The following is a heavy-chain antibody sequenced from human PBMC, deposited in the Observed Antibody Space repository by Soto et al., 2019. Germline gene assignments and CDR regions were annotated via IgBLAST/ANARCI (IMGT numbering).Heavy chain of an antibody. CDR3: ARVRDGGMFFDY. D-gene: IGHD3-10*02. Sequence: SETLSLTCTVSGGSISRDYWSWIWQPPGRGLEWIGYIYSSGSTNYNTSLKSRGTMSVDASKNQFSRRVNSLTAADTAVYYCARVRDGGMFFDYWGQGTLDTVSA. CDR2: IYSSGST. V-gene: IGHV4-59*01. J-gene: IGHJ4*02. CDR1: GGSISRDY.